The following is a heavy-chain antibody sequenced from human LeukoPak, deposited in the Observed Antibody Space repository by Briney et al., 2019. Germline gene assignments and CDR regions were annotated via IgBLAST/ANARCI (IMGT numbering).Heavy chain of an antibody. CDR3: AKGRGSWYEFPFDY. V-gene: IGHV3-23*01. D-gene: IGHD6-13*01. CDR2: ISGSGGST. J-gene: IGHJ4*02. Sequence: GGSLRLSCAASGFTFSSYAMSWVRQAPGKGLGWVSAISGSGGSTYYADSVKGRFTISRDNSKNTLYLQMNSLRAEDTAVYYCAKGRGSWYEFPFDYWGQGTLVTVSS. CDR1: GFTFSSYA.